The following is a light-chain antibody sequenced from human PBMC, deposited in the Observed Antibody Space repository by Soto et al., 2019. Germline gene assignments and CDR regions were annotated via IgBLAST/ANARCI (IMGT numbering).Light chain of an antibody. CDR3: SSYTSSSTLV. J-gene: IGLJ3*02. CDR2: EVT. V-gene: IGLV2-14*01. Sequence: SALTQPDSVSGSPGQSITISCTGTSSDVGGYNYVSWYQQHPGKAPKLMIFEVTNRPSGVSNRFSGSKSGNTASLTISGLQAEDESDYYCSSYTSSSTLVFGGVTKLTVL. CDR1: SSDVGGYNY.